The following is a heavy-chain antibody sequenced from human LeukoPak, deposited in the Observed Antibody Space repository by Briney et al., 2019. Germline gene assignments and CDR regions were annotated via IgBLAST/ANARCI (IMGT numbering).Heavy chain of an antibody. CDR2: MNPNSGNT. CDR1: GYTFTSYD. Sequence: ASVKVSCKASGYTFTSYDINWVRQATGQGLEWMGWMNPNSGNTGYAQKFQGRVTMTTDTSTSTAYMELRSLRSDDTAVYYCARDYYGGNSWSYYYYYYYMDVWGKGTTVTVSS. D-gene: IGHD4-23*01. J-gene: IGHJ6*03. V-gene: IGHV1-8*02. CDR3: ARDYYGGNSWSYYYYYYYMDV.